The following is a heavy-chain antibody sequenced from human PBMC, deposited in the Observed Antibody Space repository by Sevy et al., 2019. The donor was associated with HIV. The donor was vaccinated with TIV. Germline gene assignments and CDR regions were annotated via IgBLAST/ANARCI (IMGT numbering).Heavy chain of an antibody. CDR3: AKALDGSGYLVLDY. CDR2: ISWNSGSI. J-gene: IGHJ4*02. Sequence: GGSLRLSCAASGFTFDDYAMHWVRQAPGKGLEWVSGISWNSGSIGYADSVKGRFTISRDNAKNSLYLQMNSLRAEDTALYYCAKALDGSGYLVLDYWGQGTLVTVSS. V-gene: IGHV3-9*01. D-gene: IGHD3-22*01. CDR1: GFTFDDYA.